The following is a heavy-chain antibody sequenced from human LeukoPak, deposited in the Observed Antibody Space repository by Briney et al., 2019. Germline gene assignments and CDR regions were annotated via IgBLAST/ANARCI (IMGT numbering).Heavy chain of an antibody. CDR3: AKARGFSSWYLS. CDR1: GFTFSSYA. J-gene: IGHJ4*02. D-gene: IGHD6-13*01. V-gene: IGHV3-23*01. Sequence: PGGSLRLSCAASGFTFSSYAMSWVRQAPGKGLEWVSAISGSGGSTYYADSVKGWFTISRDNSKNTLYLQMNSLRAEDTAVYYCAKARGFSSWYLSWGQGTLVTVSS. CDR2: ISGSGGST.